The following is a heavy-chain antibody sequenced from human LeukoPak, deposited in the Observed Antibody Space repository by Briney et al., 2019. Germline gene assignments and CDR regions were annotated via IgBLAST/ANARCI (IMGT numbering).Heavy chain of an antibody. CDR1: GFTFSDYY. D-gene: IGHD1-26*01. CDR3: ARGTIVGATSWFDP. CDR2: ISSSGSTI. J-gene: IGHJ5*02. Sequence: GGSLRLSCAASGFTFSDYYMSWIRQAPGKGLEWVSYISSSGSTIYYADSVKGRFTISRDNAKNSLYLQMNSLRAEDTAVYYCARGTIVGATSWFDPWGQGTLVTVSS. V-gene: IGHV3-11*01.